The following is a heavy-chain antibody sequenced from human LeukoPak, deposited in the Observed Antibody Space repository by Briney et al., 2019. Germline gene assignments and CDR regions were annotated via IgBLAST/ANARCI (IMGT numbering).Heavy chain of an antibody. CDR3: VPGYCTTTSCTHYFDY. CDR1: GFTFSSYS. D-gene: IGHD2-2*01. CDR2: ISVSSRTI. Sequence: GGSLRLSCAASGFTFSSYSMNWVRQAPGKGLEWLSYISVSSRTIYYADSVKGRFSISRDNAKNSLFLQMNSLRAEDTAVYYCVPGYCTTTSCTHYFDYWGQGTLVTVSS. J-gene: IGHJ4*02. V-gene: IGHV3-48*01.